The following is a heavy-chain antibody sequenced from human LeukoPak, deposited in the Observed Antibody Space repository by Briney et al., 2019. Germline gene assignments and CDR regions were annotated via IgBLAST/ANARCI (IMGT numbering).Heavy chain of an antibody. CDR3: ARAVGYCSSTSCYRGMDV. Sequence: ASVKVSCKASGGTFSSYAISWVRQAPGQGLEWMGRIIPILGIANYAQKFQGRVTITADKSTSTAYMELSSLRSEDAAVYYCARAVGYCSSTSCYRGMDVWGQGTTVTVSS. V-gene: IGHV1-69*04. CDR2: IIPILGIA. J-gene: IGHJ6*02. D-gene: IGHD2-2*03. CDR1: GGTFSSYA.